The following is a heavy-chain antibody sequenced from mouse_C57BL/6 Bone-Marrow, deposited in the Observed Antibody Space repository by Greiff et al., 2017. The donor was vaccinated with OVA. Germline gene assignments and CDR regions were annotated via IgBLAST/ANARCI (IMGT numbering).Heavy chain of an antibody. CDR1: GYTFTSYC. CDR2: IHPNSGST. CDR3: ARWGVTRFAY. J-gene: IGHJ3*01. V-gene: IGHV1-64*01. Sequence: QVQLQQPGAELVKPGASVTLSCTASGYTFTSYCMHWVKPRPGPGLEWIGMIHPNSGSTNYNEKFKNKATLTVDKSSSTAYMQLSSLTSEDSAVDYCARWGVTRFAYWGQGTLVTVSA. D-gene: IGHD2-2*01.